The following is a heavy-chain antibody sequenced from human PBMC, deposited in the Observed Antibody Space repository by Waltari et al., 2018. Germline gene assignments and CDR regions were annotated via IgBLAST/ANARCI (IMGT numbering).Heavy chain of an antibody. J-gene: IGHJ5*02. CDR3: ARVPKYYDFWSGGDNWFDP. D-gene: IGHD3-3*01. Sequence: QVQLVQSGAEVKKPGASVKVSCKASGYTFTSYDINWVRQATGQGIEWMGWMNPNRGNTGYAQKFQGRVTMTRNTSISTAYMELSSLRSEDTAVYYWARVPKYYDFWSGGDNWFDPWGQGTLVTVSS. CDR2: MNPNRGNT. CDR1: GYTFTSYD. V-gene: IGHV1-8*01.